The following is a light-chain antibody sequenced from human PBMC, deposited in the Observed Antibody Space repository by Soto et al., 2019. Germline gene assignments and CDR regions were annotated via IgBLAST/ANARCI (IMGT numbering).Light chain of an antibody. J-gene: IGLJ3*02. CDR2: DNN. CDR1: SSNIGNNH. CDR3: GSWDRSLRGWV. Sequence: QSVLTQPPSVSTAPGQKVTVSCSGSSSNIGNNHVSWYQHLPGTAPKVLIYDNNKRPSGIPDRFSGSKSATSATLDITGLQTGDEADYYCGSWDRSLRGWVFGGGTKLTVL. V-gene: IGLV1-51*01.